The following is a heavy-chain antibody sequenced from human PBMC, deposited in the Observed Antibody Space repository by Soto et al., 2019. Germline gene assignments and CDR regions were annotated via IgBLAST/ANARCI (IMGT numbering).Heavy chain of an antibody. Sequence: QMQLVQSGPEVKKPGTSVKVSCKASGFTFTSSAVQWVRQARGQRLEWIGWIVVGSGNTNYAQKFQERVTITRDMSTSTAYMELSSLRSEDTAVYYCAARNPARGYSYGPVDYWGQGTLVTVSS. CDR2: IVVGSGNT. J-gene: IGHJ4*02. D-gene: IGHD5-18*01. CDR3: AARNPARGYSYGPVDY. V-gene: IGHV1-58*01. CDR1: GFTFTSSA.